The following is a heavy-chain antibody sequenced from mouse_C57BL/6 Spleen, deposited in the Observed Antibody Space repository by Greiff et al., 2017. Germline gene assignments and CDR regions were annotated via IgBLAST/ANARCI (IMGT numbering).Heavy chain of an antibody. D-gene: IGHD2-4*01. CDR3: ARLPLYDYNYFDY. Sequence: EVQLQQSGPGLVKPSQSLSLTCSVTGYSITSGYYWNWIRQFPGNKLEWMGYISYDGSNNYNPSLKNRISITRDTSKNQFFLKLNSVTTEDTATYYCARLPLYDYNYFDYWGQGTTLTVSS. J-gene: IGHJ2*01. CDR2: ISYDGSN. CDR1: GYSITSGYY. V-gene: IGHV3-6*01.